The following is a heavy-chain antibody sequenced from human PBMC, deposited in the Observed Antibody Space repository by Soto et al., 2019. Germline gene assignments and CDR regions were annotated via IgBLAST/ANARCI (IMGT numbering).Heavy chain of an antibody. V-gene: IGHV3-30-3*01. CDR1: GFTFSSYA. Sequence: PGGSLRLSCAASGFTFSSYAMHWVRQAPGKGLEWVAVISYDGSNKYYADSVKGRFTISRDNSKNTLYLQMNSLRAEDTAVYYCAREVAYCSGGSCYYNWFDPWGQEPWSPSPQ. CDR3: AREVAYCSGGSCYYNWFDP. D-gene: IGHD2-15*01. CDR2: ISYDGSNK. J-gene: IGHJ5*02.